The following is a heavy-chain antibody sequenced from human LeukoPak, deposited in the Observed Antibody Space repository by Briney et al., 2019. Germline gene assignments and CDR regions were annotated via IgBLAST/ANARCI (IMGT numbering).Heavy chain of an antibody. CDR2: ISSSSSYI. CDR1: GFTFSSYS. Sequence: GGSLRLSCAASGFTFSSYSMNWVRQAPGKGLEWVSSISSSSSYIYYADSVKGRFTISRDNAKNSLYLQMNSLRAEDTAVHYCARAVRDCSSTSCYPGTYYYYYYMDVWGKGTTVTVSS. J-gene: IGHJ6*03. V-gene: IGHV3-21*01. D-gene: IGHD2-2*01. CDR3: ARAVRDCSSTSCYPGTYYYYYYMDV.